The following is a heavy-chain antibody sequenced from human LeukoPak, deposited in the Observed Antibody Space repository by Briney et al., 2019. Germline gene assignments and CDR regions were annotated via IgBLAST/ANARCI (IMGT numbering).Heavy chain of an antibody. J-gene: IGHJ4*02. D-gene: IGHD6-13*01. V-gene: IGHV3-33*01. Sequence: GGSLRLSCAASGFTFSSYGMHWVRQAPGKGLEWVAVIWYDGSNKYYADSVKGRFTISRDNSKNTLYLQMNSLRAEDTAVYYCARAGIAAAGDDYWGQGALVTVSS. CDR1: GFTFSSYG. CDR2: IWYDGSNK. CDR3: ARAGIAAAGDDY.